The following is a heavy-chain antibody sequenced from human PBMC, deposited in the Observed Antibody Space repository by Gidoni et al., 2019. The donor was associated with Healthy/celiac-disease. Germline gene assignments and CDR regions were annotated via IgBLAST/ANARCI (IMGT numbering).Heavy chain of an antibody. CDR2: IFISGST. D-gene: IGHD2-2*02. Sequence: VQLQESGPGLVKPSQTLSLTCTVSGGSLSSGSYYWNWIRQPAGKGLEWIVHIFISGSTSYKPSLKSRVTISEEKSKNQVSLKLSSVTAADTAVYFCARRQYTVSRYYGLDVWGQGTTVTVSS. V-gene: IGHV4-61*02. J-gene: IGHJ6*02. CDR1: GGSLSSGSYY. CDR3: ARRQYTVSRYYGLDV.